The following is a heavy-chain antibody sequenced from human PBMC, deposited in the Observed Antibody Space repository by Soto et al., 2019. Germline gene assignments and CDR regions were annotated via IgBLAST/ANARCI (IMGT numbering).Heavy chain of an antibody. D-gene: IGHD3-9*01. V-gene: IGHV5-10-1*01. Sequence: GESLKISCKGYGYSFTSYWISWVRQMPGKGLEWMGCIDPSDSYTNYSPSFQGHVTISADKSISTAYLQWSSLKASDTAMYYCARGDILTVYWDYCGHGTLVTVSS. J-gene: IGHJ4*01. CDR2: IDPSDSYT. CDR1: GYSFTSYW. CDR3: ARGDILTVYWDY.